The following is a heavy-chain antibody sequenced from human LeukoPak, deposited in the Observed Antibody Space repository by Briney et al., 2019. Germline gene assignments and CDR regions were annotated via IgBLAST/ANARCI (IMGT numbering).Heavy chain of an antibody. Sequence: PGGSLRLSCAASGFTFSSYVMSWVRQAPGKGLEWVSGIGGSGVNTVYADSVKGRFTISRDNSKNTLYLQMNSLRAEDTAVYYCATDQGSSWSSYYYGMDVWGQGTTVTVSS. CDR3: ATDQGSSWSSYYYGMDV. J-gene: IGHJ6*02. CDR1: GFTFSSYV. V-gene: IGHV3-23*01. D-gene: IGHD6-13*01. CDR2: IGGSGVNT.